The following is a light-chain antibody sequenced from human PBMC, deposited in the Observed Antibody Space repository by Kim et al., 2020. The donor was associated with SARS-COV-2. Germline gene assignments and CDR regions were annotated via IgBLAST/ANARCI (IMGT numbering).Light chain of an antibody. Sequence: EIVLTQSPGTLSLSPGERATLSCRASQSMSSNYLAWYQQKPGHAPRLLIYGASNRATGIPERFSGSGSGTDFTLTISRLEPEDFAVYYCQQYGTTFGQGTKLEI. CDR1: QSMSSNY. CDR3: QQYGTT. J-gene: IGKJ2*01. V-gene: IGKV3-20*01. CDR2: GAS.